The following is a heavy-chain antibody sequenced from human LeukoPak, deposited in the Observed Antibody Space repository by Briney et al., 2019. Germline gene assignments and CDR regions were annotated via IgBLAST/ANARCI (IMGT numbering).Heavy chain of an antibody. CDR2: IKQDGSEK. V-gene: IGHV3-7*01. Sequence: GGSLRLSCAASGFTFSSYSMNWVRQAPGKGLEWVANIKQDGSEKYYVDSVKGRFTISRDNAKNSLYLQMNSLRAEDTAVYYCARDHGLMVYASYYFDYWGQGTLVTVSS. D-gene: IGHD2-8*01. CDR1: GFTFSSYS. CDR3: ARDHGLMVYASYYFDY. J-gene: IGHJ4*02.